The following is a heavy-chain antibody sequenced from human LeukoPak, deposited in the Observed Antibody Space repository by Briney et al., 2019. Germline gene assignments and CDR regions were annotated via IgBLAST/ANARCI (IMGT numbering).Heavy chain of an antibody. J-gene: IGHJ3*01. CDR1: GQSLSELS. D-gene: IGHD3-22*01. CDR2: FYPEDVEV. CDR3: VAAYDGRGPFNDDVFNL. Sequence: ASVTVSCKVSGQSLSELSIHWVRPAPGKGPEWMGGFYPEDVEVASAQTVQGRVTMTEDTSTDTAYMEMSSLRSEDTALYYCVAAYDGRGPFNDDVFNLWGQGTMVIVSS. V-gene: IGHV1-24*01.